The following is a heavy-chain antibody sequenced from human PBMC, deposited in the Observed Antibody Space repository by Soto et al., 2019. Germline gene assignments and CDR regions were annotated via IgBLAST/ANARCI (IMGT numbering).Heavy chain of an antibody. CDR1: GFSFSSFA. CDR2: ISASFSGT. CDR3: AKEVVLRVFDS. D-gene: IGHD2-15*01. V-gene: IGHV3-23*01. J-gene: IGHJ4*02. Sequence: GSLRLSCVASGFSFSSFAMSWVRQSPGKGPEWISGISASFSGTYYADSVKGRFTISRDNSKNTLYLQMNSLRAEDTAIYYCAKEVVLRVFDSWGQGTLVTVSS.